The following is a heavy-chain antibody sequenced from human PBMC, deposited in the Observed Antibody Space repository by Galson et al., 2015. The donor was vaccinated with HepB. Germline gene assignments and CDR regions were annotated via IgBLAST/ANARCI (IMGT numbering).Heavy chain of an antibody. J-gene: IGHJ5*02. Sequence: CKASGYTLTAYYMHWVRQAPGQGLEWMGWINPNNGGTNYAQSFQGRVTMTRDTSSSTAYMELSRLTSDDTAVYYCARGGSSITIFGKAFDPWGQGTLVTVSS. CDR3: ARGGSSITIFGKAFDP. CDR1: GYTLTAYY. CDR2: INPNNGGT. D-gene: IGHD3-3*01. V-gene: IGHV1-2*02.